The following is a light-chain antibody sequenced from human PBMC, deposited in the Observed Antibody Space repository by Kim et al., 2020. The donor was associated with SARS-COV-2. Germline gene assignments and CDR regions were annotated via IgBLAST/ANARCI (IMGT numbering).Light chain of an antibody. CDR2: GAS. V-gene: IGKV3-20*01. CDR1: QSVSSSY. Sequence: SPGERASLSCRARQSVSSSYLAWYQQKPGQAPRLLIYGASSRATGIPDRFSGSGSGTDFTLTISRLEPEDFAVYYCHQYGSSPRTFGQGTKVDIK. J-gene: IGKJ1*01. CDR3: HQYGSSPRT.